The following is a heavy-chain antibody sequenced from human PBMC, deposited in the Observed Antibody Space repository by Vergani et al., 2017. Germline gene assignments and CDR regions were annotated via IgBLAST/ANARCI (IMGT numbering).Heavy chain of an antibody. D-gene: IGHD1-26*01. CDR3: ARERWEIAPLRSAFDI. Sequence: QVQLQESGPGLVKPSETLSLTCTVSGGSISSYYWSWIRQPAGKGLEWIGRIYTSGSTNYNPSLKSRVTMSVDTSKNQFSLKLSSVTAADTAVYYCARERWEIAPLRSAFDIWGQGTMVTVSS. CDR2: IYTSGST. V-gene: IGHV4-4*07. CDR1: GGSISSYY. J-gene: IGHJ3*02.